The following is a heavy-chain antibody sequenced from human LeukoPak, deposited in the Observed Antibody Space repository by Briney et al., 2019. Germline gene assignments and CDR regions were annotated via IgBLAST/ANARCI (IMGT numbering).Heavy chain of an antibody. CDR3: AKGRAAARPFDY. V-gene: IGHV3-23*01. CDR2: ISGSGGST. Sequence: HPGGSLRLSCAASGFTFSSYAMSWVRQAPGKRLEWVSAISGSGGSTYYADSVKGRFTISRDNSKNTLYLQMNSLRAEDTAVYYCAKGRAAARPFDYWGQGTLVTVSS. J-gene: IGHJ4*02. CDR1: GFTFSSYA. D-gene: IGHD6-13*01.